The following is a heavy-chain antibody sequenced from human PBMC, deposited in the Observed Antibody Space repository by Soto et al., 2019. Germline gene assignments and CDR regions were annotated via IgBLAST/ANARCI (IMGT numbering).Heavy chain of an antibody. J-gene: IGHJ4*02. D-gene: IGHD2-15*01. V-gene: IGHV3-48*02. CDR2: ISSSSSTI. CDR1: GFTFSTYA. Sequence: PGGSLRLSCAASGFTFSTYAMSWVRQAPGKGLEWVSYISSSSSTIYYADSVKGRFTISRDNAKNSLYLQMNSLRDEDTAVYYCARGPLYCSGGSCYSHFDYWGQGTLVTVSS. CDR3: ARGPLYCSGGSCYSHFDY.